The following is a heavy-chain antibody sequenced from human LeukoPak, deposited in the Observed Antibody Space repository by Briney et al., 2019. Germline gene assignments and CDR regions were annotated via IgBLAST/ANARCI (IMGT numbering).Heavy chain of an antibody. CDR1: GFTFSSYE. CDR3: ARDHSMGVNDSSGYYLDY. V-gene: IGHV3-48*03. CDR2: ISSSGSTI. D-gene: IGHD3-22*01. Sequence: GGSLRLSCAASGFTFSSYEMNWVRQAPGKGLEWVSYISSSGSTIYYADSVKGLFTISRDNAKNSLYLQMNSLRAEDTAVYYCARDHSMGVNDSSGYYLDYWGQGTLVTVSS. J-gene: IGHJ4*02.